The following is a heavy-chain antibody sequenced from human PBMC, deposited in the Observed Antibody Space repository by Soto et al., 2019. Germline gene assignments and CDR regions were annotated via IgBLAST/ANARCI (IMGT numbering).Heavy chain of an antibody. CDR3: ARDMDAYSSGWYVDY. Sequence: SCKTSGYDFSRHAIQWVRQAPGKGLEWVAVISYDGSNKYYADSVKGRFTISRDNSKNTLYLQMNSLRAEDTAVYYCARDMDAYSSGWYVDYWGQGTLVTVSS. CDR1: GYDFSRHA. J-gene: IGHJ4*02. V-gene: IGHV3-30-3*01. CDR2: ISYDGSNK. D-gene: IGHD6-19*01.